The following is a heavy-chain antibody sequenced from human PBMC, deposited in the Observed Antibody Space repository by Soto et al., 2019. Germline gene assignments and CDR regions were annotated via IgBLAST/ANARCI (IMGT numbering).Heavy chain of an antibody. CDR1: GFTFSSYW. CDR3: ARDSQRRGIVGATTEYYYYGMDV. Sequence: GGSLRLSCAASGFTFSSYWMSWVRQAPGKGLEWVANIKQDGSEKYYVDSVKGRFTISRDNAKNSLYLQMNSLRAEDTAVYYCARDSQRRGIVGATTEYYYYGMDVWGQGTTVTVSS. J-gene: IGHJ6*02. V-gene: IGHV3-7*05. D-gene: IGHD1-26*01. CDR2: IKQDGSEK.